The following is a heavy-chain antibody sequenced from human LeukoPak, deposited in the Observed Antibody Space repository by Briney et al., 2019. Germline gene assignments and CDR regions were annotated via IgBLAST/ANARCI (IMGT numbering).Heavy chain of an antibody. V-gene: IGHV3-23*01. CDR3: ARTGPVYFAY. Sequence: GGSLRLSCAASGFTFNNSAMAWVRQAPGEGLEWVSAISGSGGATDYADSVKGRFTVSRDNSRNTLFLQMNRPRAEDTALYYCARTGPVYFAYWGQGMLVTVSS. D-gene: IGHD3/OR15-3a*01. J-gene: IGHJ4*02. CDR1: GFTFNNSA. CDR2: ISGSGGAT.